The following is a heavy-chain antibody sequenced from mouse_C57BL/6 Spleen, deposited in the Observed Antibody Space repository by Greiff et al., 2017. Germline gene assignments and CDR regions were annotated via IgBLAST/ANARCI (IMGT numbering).Heavy chain of an antibody. Sequence: EVQLQQSGPALVKPGASVKISCKASGYSFTGYYMHWVKQSSEKSLEWIGEINPSTGGTSYNQKFKGKATLTVDKSSSTAYMQLKSLTSEDSAVYYCARGLGHYYAMDYWGQGTSVTVSS. V-gene: IGHV1-43*01. J-gene: IGHJ4*01. D-gene: IGHD3-1*01. CDR1: GYSFTGYY. CDR2: INPSTGGT. CDR3: ARGLGHYYAMDY.